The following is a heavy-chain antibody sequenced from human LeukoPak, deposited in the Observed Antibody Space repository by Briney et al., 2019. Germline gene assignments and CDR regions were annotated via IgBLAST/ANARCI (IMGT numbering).Heavy chain of an antibody. CDR3: ARAASAWYAFDI. D-gene: IGHD2-15*01. CDR1: GGTFSSYA. CDR2: ITPILGIA. J-gene: IGHJ3*02. Sequence: ASVKVSCKASGGTFSSYAISWVRQAPGQGLEWMGRITPILGIANYAQKFQGRVTITADKSTSTAYMELSSLRSEDTAVYYCARAASAWYAFDIWGQGTMVTVSS. V-gene: IGHV1-69*04.